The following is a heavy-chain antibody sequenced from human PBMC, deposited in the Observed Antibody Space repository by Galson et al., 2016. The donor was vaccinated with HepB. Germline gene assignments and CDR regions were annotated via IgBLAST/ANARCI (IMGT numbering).Heavy chain of an antibody. CDR1: GGSISSTPYY. CDR2: ISSSGTT. D-gene: IGHD2-15*01. V-gene: IGHV4-39*01. CDR3: ATHYLYCGGGSCYSDAFNV. Sequence: ETLSLTCTVSGGSISSTPYYWGWIRQPPGKALEWIGSISSSGTTYYNPSLKGRVTMSVDTSKNQFSLKLSSVTAADTAVYYCATHYLYCGGGSCYSDAFNVWGQGTMVIVSS. J-gene: IGHJ3*01.